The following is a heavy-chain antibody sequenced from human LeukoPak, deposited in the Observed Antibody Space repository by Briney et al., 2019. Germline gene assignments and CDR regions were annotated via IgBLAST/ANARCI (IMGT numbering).Heavy chain of an antibody. Sequence: SETLSLTCGVSGGSLSFYYWSWIRQSPGKGLEWIAEISQNGDSNYNMSLKSRVTISLDKSKNQVSLKLNSVTAADTAVYYCARDLCDFWSGYFEVRYFDYWGQGTLVTVSS. CDR3: ARDLCDFWSGYFEVRYFDY. CDR2: ISQNGDS. CDR1: GGSLSFYY. J-gene: IGHJ4*02. V-gene: IGHV4-34*01. D-gene: IGHD3-3*01.